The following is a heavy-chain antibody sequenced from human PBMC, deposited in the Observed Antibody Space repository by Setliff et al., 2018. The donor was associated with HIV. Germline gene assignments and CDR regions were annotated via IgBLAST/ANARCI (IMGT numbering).Heavy chain of an antibody. Sequence: ASVKVSCQASGYSFTNYYIHWVRQAPGQGLEWMGKISPGGGSTSKEQKFQGRFTMTRDTSTSTVYMELSSLRSEDTAVYYCARGPLVVPTHYYMDLWGKGTTVTVSS. CDR3: ARGPLVVPTHYYMDL. J-gene: IGHJ6*03. CDR1: GYSFTNYY. D-gene: IGHD3-22*01. CDR2: ISPGGGST. V-gene: IGHV1-46*01.